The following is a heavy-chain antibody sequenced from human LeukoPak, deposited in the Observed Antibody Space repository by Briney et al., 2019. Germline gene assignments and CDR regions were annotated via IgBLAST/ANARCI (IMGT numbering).Heavy chain of an antibody. CDR2: ISSNGGST. Sequence: GGSLRLSCAASGFTFSSYAMHCVRQAPGKGLEYVSAISSNGGSTYYANSVKGRFTISRDNSKNTLYLQMGSLRAEDMAVYYCARELGGNSVGVDDWGQGTLITVSS. V-gene: IGHV3-64*01. CDR3: ARELGGNSVGVDD. J-gene: IGHJ4*02. CDR1: GFTFSSYA. D-gene: IGHD4-23*01.